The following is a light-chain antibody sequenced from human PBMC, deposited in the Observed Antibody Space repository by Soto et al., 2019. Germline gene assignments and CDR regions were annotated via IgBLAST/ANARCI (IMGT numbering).Light chain of an antibody. J-gene: IGLJ2*01. CDR3: SSYTSXSTVV. Sequence: QSALTQPASVSGSPGQSITISCTGTSSDVGGYNYVSWYQQHPGKAPKLMIYDVSNRPSGVSNRFSGSKSGNTASLTISGLQAEDEADYYCSSYTSXSTVVXXXGTKLXVL. V-gene: IGLV2-14*01. CDR2: DVS. CDR1: SSDVGGYNY.